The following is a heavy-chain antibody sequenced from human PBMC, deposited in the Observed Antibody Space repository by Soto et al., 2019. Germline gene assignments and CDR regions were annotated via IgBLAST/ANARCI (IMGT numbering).Heavy chain of an antibody. V-gene: IGHV1-69*12. Sequence: QVQLVQSGAGVKKPGSSVKVSCKASGGTFSSYAISWVRQAPGQGLEWMGGIIPIFDTADYAQKFQGRVTITADESTNTAHMELSSLRSEDTAVYYCAGHSSGVPGYYYGMDVWGQGTKVTVSS. D-gene: IGHD3-22*01. J-gene: IGHJ6*02. CDR1: GGTFSSYA. CDR2: IIPIFDTA. CDR3: AGHSSGVPGYYYGMDV.